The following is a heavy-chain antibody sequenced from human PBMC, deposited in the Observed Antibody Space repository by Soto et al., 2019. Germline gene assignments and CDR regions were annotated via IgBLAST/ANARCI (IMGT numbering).Heavy chain of an antibody. D-gene: IGHD1-26*01. V-gene: IGHV4-31*03. CDR3: ARASREPARWFDP. CDR2: IYYSGST. J-gene: IGHJ5*02. CDR1: GGSISSGGYY. Sequence: QVQLQESGPGLVKPSQTLSLTCTVSGGSISSGGYYWSWIRQHPGKGLEWIGYIYYSGSTYYNPSLKSRLTISVDTSKNQFSLKLSSVTAADTAVYYCARASREPARWFDPWGQGTLVTVSS.